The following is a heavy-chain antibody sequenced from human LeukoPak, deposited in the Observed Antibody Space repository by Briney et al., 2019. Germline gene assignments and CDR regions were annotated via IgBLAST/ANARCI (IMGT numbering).Heavy chain of an antibody. Sequence: SETLSLTCTVSGGSISSYYWSWIRQPPGKELEWIGYIYYSGSTNYNPSLKSRVTISVDTSKNQFSLKLRSVTAADTAVYYCARHLSVKYSSIWYNTFDIWGQGTMVTVSS. CDR2: IYYSGST. D-gene: IGHD6-13*01. V-gene: IGHV4-59*01. CDR1: GGSISSYY. J-gene: IGHJ3*02. CDR3: ARHLSVKYSSIWYNTFDI.